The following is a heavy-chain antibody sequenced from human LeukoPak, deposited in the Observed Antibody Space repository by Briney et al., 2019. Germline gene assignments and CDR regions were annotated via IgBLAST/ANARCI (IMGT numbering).Heavy chain of an antibody. J-gene: IGHJ4*02. CDR2: IRYDESDK. D-gene: IGHD2-2*01. V-gene: IGHV3-30*02. Sequence: GGSLRLSCAASGFTFSSYGMHWVRQAPGKGLEWVAFIRYDESDKYYADSVKGRFTISRDNSKNTLYLQMNSLRAEDTAVYYCAVGTIPATIHYWGQGTLVTVSS. CDR3: AVGTIPATIHY. CDR1: GFTFSSYG.